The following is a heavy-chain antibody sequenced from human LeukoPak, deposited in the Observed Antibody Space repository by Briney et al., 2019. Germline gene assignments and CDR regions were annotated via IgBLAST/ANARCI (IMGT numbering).Heavy chain of an antibody. V-gene: IGHV4-34*01. D-gene: IGHD3-10*01. J-gene: IGHJ3*02. CDR3: ARVHGSPRMVVLLWFGSRRHAAFDI. CDR2: INHSGST. Sequence: SETLSLTCAVYGGSFSGYYWSWIRQPPGKGLEWIGEINHSGSTNYNPCLKSRVTISVDTSKNQFSLKLSSVTAADTAVYYCARVHGSPRMVVLLWFGSRRHAAFDIWGQGTMVTVSS. CDR1: GGSFSGYY.